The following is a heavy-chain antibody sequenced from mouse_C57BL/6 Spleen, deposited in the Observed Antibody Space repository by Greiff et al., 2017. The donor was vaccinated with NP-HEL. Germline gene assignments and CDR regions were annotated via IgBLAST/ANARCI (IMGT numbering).Heavy chain of an antibody. CDR3: ARELGFYAMDY. J-gene: IGHJ4*01. V-gene: IGHV2-6*01. D-gene: IGHD4-1*01. CDR1: GFSLTSYG. CDR2: IWGVGGT. Sequence: QVQLKESGPGLVAPSQSLSITCTVSGFSLTSYGVDWVRQSPGKGLEWLGVIWGVGGTNYNSALKSRLSISKDNSKSQVYLKMNSLQTYDTAMYYCARELGFYAMDYWGQGTSVTVSS.